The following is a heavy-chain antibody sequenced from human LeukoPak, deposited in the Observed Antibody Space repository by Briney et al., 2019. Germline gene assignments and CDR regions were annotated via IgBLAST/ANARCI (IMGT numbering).Heavy chain of an antibody. CDR3: ARLRGSGWSFDF. Sequence: GESLKISCKGSGYSFTSYWIGWVRQMPGKGLEWMGFIYPDDSDTRYSPSFQGQVTISADKSINTASLQWDSLKASDTAMYYCARLRGSGWSFDFWGQGTLVTVSS. V-gene: IGHV5-51*01. J-gene: IGHJ4*02. D-gene: IGHD6-19*01. CDR1: GYSFTSYW. CDR2: IYPDDSDT.